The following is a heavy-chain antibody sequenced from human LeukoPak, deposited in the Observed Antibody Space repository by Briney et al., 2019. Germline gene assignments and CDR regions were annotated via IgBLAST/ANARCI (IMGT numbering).Heavy chain of an antibody. J-gene: IGHJ4*02. CDR3: ARASLDLRLGY. CDR1: GYTFTSYY. D-gene: IGHD2-2*01. CDR2: INPSGGST. Sequence: GAPVKVSCKAFGYTFTSYYMHWVRQAPGQGLEWMGIINPSGGSTSYAQKFQGRVTMTRDTSTSTVYMELSSLRSEDTAVYYCARASLDLRLGYWGQGTLVTVSS. V-gene: IGHV1-46*01.